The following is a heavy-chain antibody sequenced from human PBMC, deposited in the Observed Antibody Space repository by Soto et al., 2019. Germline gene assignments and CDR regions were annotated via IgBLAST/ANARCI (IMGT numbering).Heavy chain of an antibody. CDR1: EFTFSNYG. CDR3: ARDDEYSGNGMDV. D-gene: IGHD3-10*01. V-gene: IGHV3-33*01. Sequence: QVQLVESGGGVVQPGRSLRLYWAASEFTFSNYGMHWVRQAPGKGLEWVAVILNDGSNRYHADSVKDRFTISRDNSKNTLYLQMNSLRAEDTAVYYCARDDEYSGNGMDVWGQGTTVTVS. J-gene: IGHJ6*02. CDR2: ILNDGSNR.